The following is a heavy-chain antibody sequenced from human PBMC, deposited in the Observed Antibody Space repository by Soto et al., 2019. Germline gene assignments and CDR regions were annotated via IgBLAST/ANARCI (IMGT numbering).Heavy chain of an antibody. D-gene: IGHD3-10*01. CDR2: IDGSGGTT. V-gene: IGHV3-23*01. CDR1: GFTFSDFY. J-gene: IGHJ5*02. CDR3: AKNSGWFNT. Sequence: GGSLRLSCAASGFTFSDFYMTWVRQAPGKGLEWVSTIDGSGGTTYYADSVKGRFTISRDNSINTVFLQMNSLRADDTALYFCAKNSGWFNTWGQGALVTV.